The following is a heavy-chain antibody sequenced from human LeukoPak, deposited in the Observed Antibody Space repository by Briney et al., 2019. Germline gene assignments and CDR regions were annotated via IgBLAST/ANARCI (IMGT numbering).Heavy chain of an antibody. V-gene: IGHV4-59*01. J-gene: IGHJ6*02. D-gene: IGHD3-3*01. CDR1: GGSISSYY. CDR2: IYYSGST. Sequence: SETLSLTCTVSGGSISSYYWSWIRQPPGKGLEWIGYIYYSGSTNYNPSLKSRVTISVDTPKSQFSLKLTSVTAADTAVYYCARDGGLYYGMDVWGQGTTVTVSS. CDR3: ARDGGLYYGMDV.